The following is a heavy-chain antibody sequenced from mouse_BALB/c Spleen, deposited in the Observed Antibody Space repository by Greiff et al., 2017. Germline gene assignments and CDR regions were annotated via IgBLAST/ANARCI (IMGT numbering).Heavy chain of an antibody. CDR1: GFTFSSYA. D-gene: IGHD2-10*01. CDR3: ASAYYGKEGFAY. V-gene: IGHV5-9-3*01. J-gene: IGHJ3*01. CDR2: ISSGGSYT. Sequence: EEKLVESGGGLVKPGGSLKLSCAASGFTFSSYAMSWVRQTPEKRLEWVATISSGGSYTYYPDSVKGRFTISRDNAKNTLYLQMSSLRSEDTAMYYCASAYYGKEGFAYWGQGTLVTVSA.